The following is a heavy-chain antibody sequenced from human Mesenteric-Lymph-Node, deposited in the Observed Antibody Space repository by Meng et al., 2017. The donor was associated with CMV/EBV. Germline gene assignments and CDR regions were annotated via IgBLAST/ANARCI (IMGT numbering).Heavy chain of an antibody. J-gene: IGHJ6*02. CDR3: ARGGSGDYIPNYNDYGMDV. Sequence: GESLKISCAASGFTFSDYYMSWIRQAPGKGLEWVSYISSSGSTIYHADSVKGRFTISRDNPKNTIYLQMKSLRAEDTAVYYCARGGSGDYIPNYNDYGMDVWGQGTTVTVSS. CDR2: ISSSGSTI. CDR1: GFTFSDYY. V-gene: IGHV3-11*04. D-gene: IGHD4-17*01.